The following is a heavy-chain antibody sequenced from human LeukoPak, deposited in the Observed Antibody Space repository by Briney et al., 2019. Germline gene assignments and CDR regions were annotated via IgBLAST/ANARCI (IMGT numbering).Heavy chain of an antibody. CDR1: GFTFSRFW. Sequence: GGSLRLSCAASGFTFSRFWMSWARQAPGKGLEWVANIKQDGSEKYYVDSVKGRFTISRDNAKNSLYLQMNSLRAEDTAVFYCARDGTYTDYDPDFDIWGQGTLVTVSS. D-gene: IGHD5-12*01. J-gene: IGHJ4*02. CDR2: IKQDGSEK. V-gene: IGHV3-7*04. CDR3: ARDGTYTDYDPDFDI.